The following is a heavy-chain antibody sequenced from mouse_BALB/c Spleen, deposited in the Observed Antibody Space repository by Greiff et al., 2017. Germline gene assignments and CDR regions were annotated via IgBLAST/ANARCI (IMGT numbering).Heavy chain of an antibody. J-gene: IGHJ4*01. CDR2: IWAGGST. CDR3: AREAGNAMDY. CDR1: GFSLTSYG. D-gene: IGHD4-1*01. Sequence: QVQLKESGPGLVAPSQSLSITCTVSGFSLTSYGVHWVRQPPGKGLEWLGVIWAGGSTNYNSALMSRLSISKDNSKSQVFLKMNSLQTDDTAMYYCAREAGNAMDYWGQGTSVTVSS. V-gene: IGHV2-9*02.